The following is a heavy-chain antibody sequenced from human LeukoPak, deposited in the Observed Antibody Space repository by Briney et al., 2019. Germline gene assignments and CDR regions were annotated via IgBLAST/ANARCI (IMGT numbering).Heavy chain of an antibody. CDR2: IYTSGST. D-gene: IGHD6-19*01. Sequence: PSQTLSLTCTVSGGSISSGSYYWSWIRQPAGKGLEWIGRIYTSGSTNYNPSLKSRVTISVDTSQNQFSLKLSSVTAADTAVYYCARLSGWPLYFDYCGQGTLVTVSS. J-gene: IGHJ4*02. V-gene: IGHV4-61*02. CDR3: ARLSGWPLYFDY. CDR1: GGSISSGSYY.